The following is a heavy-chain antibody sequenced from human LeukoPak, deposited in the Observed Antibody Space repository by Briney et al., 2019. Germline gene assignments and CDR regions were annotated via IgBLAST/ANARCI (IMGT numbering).Heavy chain of an antibody. V-gene: IGHV4-30-2*01. CDR1: GGSISSGGYY. D-gene: IGHD5-24*01. CDR3: ARDPVEMAPSY. J-gene: IGHJ4*02. CDR2: IYHSGST. Sequence: SETLSLTCTVSGGSISSGGYYWSWIRQPPGKGLEWIGYIYHSGSTYYNPSLKGRVTISVDRSKNQFSLKLSSVTAADTAVYYCARDPVEMAPSYWGQGTLVTVSS.